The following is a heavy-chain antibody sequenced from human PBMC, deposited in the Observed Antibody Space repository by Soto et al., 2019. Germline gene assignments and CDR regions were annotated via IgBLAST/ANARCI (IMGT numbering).Heavy chain of an antibody. CDR1: GVSVSSGSFH. V-gene: IGHV4-61*01. CDR2: AHYGGSV. Sequence: PSETLSLTCIVSGVSVSSGSFHCNWIRQSPGKGLEWIGYAHYGGSVNYDPSLKSRLTISVDTSKNQFFLKLTSVTAADTAVYYCARSYSSGHHSELDYWGPGTLVTVSS. J-gene: IGHJ4*02. CDR3: ARSYSSGHHSELDY. D-gene: IGHD3-22*01.